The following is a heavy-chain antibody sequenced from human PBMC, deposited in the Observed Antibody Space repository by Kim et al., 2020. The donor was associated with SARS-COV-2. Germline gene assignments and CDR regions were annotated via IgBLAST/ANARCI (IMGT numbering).Heavy chain of an antibody. V-gene: IGHV4-39*01. D-gene: IGHD6-6*01. Sequence: YNPSLKSRVTISIDTSKNQFSLKLSSVSAADTAVYYCARQWQVVRNWFDPWGQGTLVTVSS. J-gene: IGHJ5*02. CDR3: ARQWQVVRNWFDP.